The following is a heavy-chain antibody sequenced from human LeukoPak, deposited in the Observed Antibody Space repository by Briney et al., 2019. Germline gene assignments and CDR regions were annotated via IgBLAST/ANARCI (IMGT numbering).Heavy chain of an antibody. Sequence: PGGSLRLSCAASGFTFSSYWMHWVRQAPGKGLVWVSRINSDGSSTSYADSVKGRFTISRDNAKNTLYLQMNSLRAEDTAVYYCARDDYDILTGYPVYYFDYWGQGTLVTVSS. CDR3: ARDDYDILTGYPVYYFDY. D-gene: IGHD3-9*01. V-gene: IGHV3-74*01. CDR1: GFTFSSYW. CDR2: INSDGSST. J-gene: IGHJ4*02.